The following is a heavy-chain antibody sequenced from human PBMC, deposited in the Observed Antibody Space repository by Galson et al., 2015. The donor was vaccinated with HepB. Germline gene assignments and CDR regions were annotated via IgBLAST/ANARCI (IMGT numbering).Heavy chain of an antibody. CDR2: INPNSGGT. D-gene: IGHD2-2*02. CDR3: AREGYCSSTSCYSPSGYYYYYMDV. Sequence: SVKVSCKASGYTFTGYYMHWVRQAPGQGLEWMGWINPNSGGTNYAQKFQGRVTMTRDTSISTAYMELSRLRSDDTAVYYCAREGYCSSTSCYSPSGYYYYYMDVWGKGTTVTVSS. J-gene: IGHJ6*03. CDR1: GYTFTGYY. V-gene: IGHV1-2*02.